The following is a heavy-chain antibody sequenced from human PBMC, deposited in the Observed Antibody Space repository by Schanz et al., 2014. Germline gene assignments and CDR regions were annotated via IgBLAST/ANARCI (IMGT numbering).Heavy chain of an antibody. V-gene: IGHV3-53*01. CDR2: MYINSGST. Sequence: EVQLVESGGGLIQPGGSLRLSCAVSGFTVNTNYMSWVRQAPGKGLEWISSMYINSGSTQYADSVKGRFIISRDSSKNTLFLQMNSLRVEDTALYFCARDEGRDGYNLAFDVWGQGTLVTVSS. J-gene: IGHJ3*01. D-gene: IGHD5-12*01. CDR1: GFTVNTNY. CDR3: ARDEGRDGYNLAFDV.